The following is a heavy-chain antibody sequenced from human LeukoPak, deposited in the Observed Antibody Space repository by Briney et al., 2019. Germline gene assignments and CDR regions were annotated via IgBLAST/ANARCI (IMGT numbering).Heavy chain of an antibody. D-gene: IGHD6-13*01. CDR1: GFTFSSYG. CDR3: ARGHPMAAVGSAGY. Sequence: GRSLRLSCAASGFTFSSYGMRWVRQAPGKGLEWVAVISYDGSNKYYADSVKGRFTISRDNAKNTMYLQMDSLRAEDTAVYYCARGHPMAAVGSAGYWGQGTLVTVPS. J-gene: IGHJ4*02. CDR2: ISYDGSNK. V-gene: IGHV3-30*03.